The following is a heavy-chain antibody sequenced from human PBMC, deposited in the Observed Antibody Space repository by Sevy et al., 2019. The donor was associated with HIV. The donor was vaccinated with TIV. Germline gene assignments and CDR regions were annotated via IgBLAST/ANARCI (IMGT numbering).Heavy chain of an antibody. CDR3: ARDSVAAAAGTGRGRD. D-gene: IGHD6-13*01. J-gene: IGHJ4*02. Sequence: ASVKVSCKASGYTFTSYGISWVRQAPGQGLEWMGWISAYNGNTNYAQKLQGRVTMPTDTSTSTAYMELRSLRSDDTAGYYCARDSVAAAAGTGRGRDWGQGTLVTVSS. CDR1: GYTFTSYG. CDR2: ISAYNGNT. V-gene: IGHV1-18*04.